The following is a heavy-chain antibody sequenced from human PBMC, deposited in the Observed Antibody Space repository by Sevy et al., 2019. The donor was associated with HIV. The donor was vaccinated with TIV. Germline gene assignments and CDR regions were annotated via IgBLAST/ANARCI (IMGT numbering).Heavy chain of an antibody. CDR2: ISWNSGSI. CDR3: ATGRGWCIDY. CDR1: GFTFDDYA. J-gene: IGHJ4*02. V-gene: IGHV3-9*01. D-gene: IGHD6-19*01. Sequence: GGSLRLSCAASGFTFDDYAMHWVRQAPGKGLEWVSGISWNSGSIGYADSVKGRFTISRDNAKNSLYLQMNSLRAEDTALYHCATGRGWCIDYWGQGTLVTVSS.